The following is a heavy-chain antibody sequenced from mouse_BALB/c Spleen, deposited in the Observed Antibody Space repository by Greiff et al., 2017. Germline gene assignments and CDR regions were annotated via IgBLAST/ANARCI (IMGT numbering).Heavy chain of an antibody. Sequence: QVQLKESGPSLVQPSQSLSITCTVSGFSLTSHGVHWVRQSPGKGLEWLGVIWRGGSTDYNAAFMSRLSITKDNSKSQVFFKMNSLQADDTAIYYCAKKEGPYYGLYYYAMDYWGQGTSVTVSS. D-gene: IGHD2-10*01. CDR2: IWRGGST. V-gene: IGHV2-5-1*01. CDR3: AKKEGPYYGLYYYAMDY. CDR1: GFSLTSHG. J-gene: IGHJ4*01.